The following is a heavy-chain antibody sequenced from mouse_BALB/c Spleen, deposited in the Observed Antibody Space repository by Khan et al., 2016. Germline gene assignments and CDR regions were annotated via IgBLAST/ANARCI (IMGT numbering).Heavy chain of an antibody. CDR2: IHYSGST. V-gene: IGHV3-1*02. CDR3: ARYYDGGAPGFAY. J-gene: IGHJ3*01. D-gene: IGHD1-1*01. CDR1: GFSITSDYS. Sequence: EVPLQESGPDLVKPSQSLSLTCTVTGFSITSDYSWHWIRQFPGNKLEWMGYIHYSGSTNYNPSLKSRISITRDTSKNQFFLQLNSVTTEDTATFDCARYYDGGAPGFAYWGQGTLVTVSA.